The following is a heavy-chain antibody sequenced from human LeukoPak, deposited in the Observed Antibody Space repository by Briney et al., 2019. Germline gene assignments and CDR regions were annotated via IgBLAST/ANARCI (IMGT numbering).Heavy chain of an antibody. D-gene: IGHD6-13*01. CDR3: AREVGSSNWYYFDY. Sequence: ASVKVSCRASGYTFTSYYMHWVRQAPGQGLEWMGIINPSGGSRSYAQKFQGRVTMTRDTSTSTVYMELSRLRSDDTAVYYCAREVGSSNWYYFDYWGQGNLVTVSS. CDR1: GYTFTSYY. CDR2: INPSGGSR. J-gene: IGHJ4*02. V-gene: IGHV1-46*01.